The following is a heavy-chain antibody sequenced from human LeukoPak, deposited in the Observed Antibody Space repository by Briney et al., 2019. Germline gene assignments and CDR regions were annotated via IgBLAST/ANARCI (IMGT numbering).Heavy chain of an antibody. D-gene: IGHD6-13*01. V-gene: IGHV3-30*02. CDR2: IRYDGSNE. Sequence: GGSLRLSCAASGFTFSSYGMHWVRQAPGKGLEWVAFIRYDGSNEYYADSVKGRFTISRDNSKNTLYLQMNSLRAEDTAVYYCAKVAAAAGSGEGNWFDPWGQGTLVTVSS. CDR1: GFTFSSYG. J-gene: IGHJ5*02. CDR3: AKVAAAAGSGEGNWFDP.